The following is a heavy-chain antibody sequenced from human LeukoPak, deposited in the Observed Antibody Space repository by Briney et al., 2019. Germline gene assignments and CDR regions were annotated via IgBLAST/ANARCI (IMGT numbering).Heavy chain of an antibody. CDR2: ISVYNGNT. V-gene: IGHV1-18*01. CDR3: ARGGRIVVVPAALSNWFDP. Sequence: GASVKVSCKASGYTFTRYGISWVRQAPGQGREWMGWISVYNGNTNYAQKLQGRVTMTTDTSTSTAYMALRSLRSDDTTVDYCARGGRIVVVPAALSNWFDPWGQGTLVTVSS. D-gene: IGHD2-2*01. CDR1: GYTFTRYG. J-gene: IGHJ5*02.